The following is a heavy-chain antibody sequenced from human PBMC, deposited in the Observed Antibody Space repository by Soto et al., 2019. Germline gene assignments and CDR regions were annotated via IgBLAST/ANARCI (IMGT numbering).Heavy chain of an antibody. Sequence: ASVKVSCKASGYTFTGYYMHWVRQAPGQGLEWMGWINPNSGGTNYAQKFQGRVTMTRDTSISTAHMELSRLRSDDTAVYYCARVLYYGSGTPFDYWGQGTLVTVSS. CDR3: ARVLYYGSGTPFDY. D-gene: IGHD3-10*01. V-gene: IGHV1-2*02. CDR1: GYTFTGYY. CDR2: INPNSGGT. J-gene: IGHJ4*02.